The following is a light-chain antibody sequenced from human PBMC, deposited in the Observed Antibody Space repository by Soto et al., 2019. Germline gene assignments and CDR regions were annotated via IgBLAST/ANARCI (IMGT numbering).Light chain of an antibody. CDR3: SSYTSSITYV. CDR1: SSDVGGYNF. CDR2: EVS. Sequence: QSVLTQPASVSGSPGQSITISCTGTSSDVGGYNFVSWYQQHPGKAPKLMIFEVSHRPSGVSDRFSGSKSGNTASLTISGLQAEDEAAYYCSSYTSSITYVFGTGTKVTGL. J-gene: IGLJ1*01. V-gene: IGLV2-14*03.